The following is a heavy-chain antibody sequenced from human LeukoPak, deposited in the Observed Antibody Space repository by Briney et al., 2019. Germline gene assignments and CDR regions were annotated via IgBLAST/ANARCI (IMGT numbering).Heavy chain of an antibody. D-gene: IGHD5-24*01. CDR3: ASPRGRGGYNYGFFDY. J-gene: IGHJ4*02. CDR1: GYTFTGYY. CDR2: INPNSGGT. Sequence: ASVKVSCKASGYTFTGYYMHWVRQAPGQGLEWMGRINPNSGGTNYAQKFQGRVTMTRDTSISTAYMELSRLRSDDTAVYYCASPRGRGGYNYGFFDYSGQGTLVTVSS. V-gene: IGHV1-2*06.